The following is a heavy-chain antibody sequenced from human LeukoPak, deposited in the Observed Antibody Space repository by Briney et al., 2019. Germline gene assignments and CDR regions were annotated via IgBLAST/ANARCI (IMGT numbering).Heavy chain of an antibody. V-gene: IGHV1-24*01. CDR1: GYTLTELS. CDR2: FDPEDGET. Sequence: ASVKASCKVSGYTLTELSMHWVRQAPGRGLEWMGGFDPEDGETIYAQKFQGRVTMTEDTSTDTAYMELSSLRSEDTAIYYCATLEQLGSYYFDYWGQGTLVTVSS. D-gene: IGHD6-6*01. J-gene: IGHJ4*02. CDR3: ATLEQLGSYYFDY.